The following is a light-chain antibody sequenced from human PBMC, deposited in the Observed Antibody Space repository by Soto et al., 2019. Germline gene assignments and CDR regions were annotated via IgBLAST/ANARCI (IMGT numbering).Light chain of an antibody. J-gene: IGLJ1*01. V-gene: IGLV2-14*01. CDR2: EVS. CDR3: TSYTYSSTLV. CDR1: SSDVGGYNY. Sequence: QSVLTQPASVSGSPGQSITISCTGTSSDVGGYNYVSWYQQHPGKAPKLMIYEVSNRPSGVSNRFSGSKSGNTASLTISGLQAEDEADYYCTSYTYSSTLVFGTGTKLTV.